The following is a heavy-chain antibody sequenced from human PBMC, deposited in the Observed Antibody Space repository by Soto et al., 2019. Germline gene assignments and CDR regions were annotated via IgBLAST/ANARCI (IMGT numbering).Heavy chain of an antibody. V-gene: IGHV4-34*01. D-gene: IGHD5-18*01. CDR3: ARRGYSYGYYYYYGMDV. CDR2: INHSGST. J-gene: IGHJ6*02. Sequence: SETLSLTCAVYGGSFSGYYWIWIRQPPGKGLEWIGEINHSGSTNYNPSLKSRVTISVDTSKNQFSLKLSSVTAADTAVYYCARRGYSYGYYYYYGMDVWGQGTTVTVSS. CDR1: GGSFSGYY.